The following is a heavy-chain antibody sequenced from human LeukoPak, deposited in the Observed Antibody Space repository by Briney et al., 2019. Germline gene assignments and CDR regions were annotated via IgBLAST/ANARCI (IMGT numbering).Heavy chain of an antibody. D-gene: IGHD3-22*01. V-gene: IGHV3-20*04. Sequence: GGSLRLSCAASGFTFDDYGMSWVRQAPGKGLEWVSGINWNGGSTGYADSVKGRFTISRDNAKNSLYLQMNSLRAEDTALYYCAREAGYDSSGYWPFDYWGQRTLVTVSS. J-gene: IGHJ4*02. CDR3: AREAGYDSSGYWPFDY. CDR2: INWNGGST. CDR1: GFTFDDYG.